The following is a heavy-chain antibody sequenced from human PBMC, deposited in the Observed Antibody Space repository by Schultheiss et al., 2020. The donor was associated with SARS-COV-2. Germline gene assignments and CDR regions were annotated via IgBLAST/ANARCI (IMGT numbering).Heavy chain of an antibody. CDR2: IYSGGST. Sequence: GESLKISCAASGFTFSSYGMHWVRQAPGKGLEWVSVIYSGGSTYYADSVKGRFTISRDNSKNTLYLQMNSLRAEDTAVYYCANRAQIGEPGTFDYWGQGTLVTVSS. CDR1: GFTFSSYG. D-gene: IGHD1-14*01. J-gene: IGHJ4*02. CDR3: ANRAQIGEPGTFDY. V-gene: IGHV3-NL1*01.